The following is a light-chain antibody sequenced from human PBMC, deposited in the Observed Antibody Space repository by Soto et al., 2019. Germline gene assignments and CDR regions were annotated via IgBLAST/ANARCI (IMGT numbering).Light chain of an antibody. J-gene: IGLJ1*01. V-gene: IGLV1-40*01. Sequence: QSVLTQPPSVSGAPGQSVTISCTGSSSNIGSGSDVHWYQHHPGTAPKLLIYGNSNRPSGVPDRFSGSKSGTSASLAITGLQAEDEADYYCASYAGSNKVFGTGTKLTVL. CDR2: GNS. CDR3: ASYAGSNKV. CDR1: SSNIGSGSD.